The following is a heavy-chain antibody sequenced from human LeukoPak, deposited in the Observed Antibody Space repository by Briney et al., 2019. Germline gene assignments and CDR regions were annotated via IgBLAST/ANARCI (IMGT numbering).Heavy chain of an antibody. CDR1: GGSFSGYY. Sequence: SETLSLTCAVYGGSFSGYYWSWIRQPPGKGLEWIGEINHSGSTNYNPSLKSRVTISVDTSRNQFSLKLSSVTAADTAVYYCARQSSRRNRLLMVCARAADWGQGTLVTVSS. CDR3: ARQSSRRNRLLMVCARAAD. D-gene: IGHD2-8*01. J-gene: IGHJ4*02. V-gene: IGHV4-34*01. CDR2: INHSGST.